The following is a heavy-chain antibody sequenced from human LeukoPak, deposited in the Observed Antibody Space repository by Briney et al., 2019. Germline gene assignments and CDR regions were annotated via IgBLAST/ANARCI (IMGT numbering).Heavy chain of an antibody. J-gene: IGHJ6*02. Sequence: KASETLSLTCTVSGGSISSYYWSWIRQPPGKGLEWIGYIYYSGSTSYNPSLKSRVTISVDTSKNQFSLKLSSVTAADTAVYYCARVRSSSYYYSMDVWGQGTTVTVSS. CDR3: ARVRSSSYYYSMDV. CDR2: IYYSGST. D-gene: IGHD6-6*01. CDR1: GGSISSYY. V-gene: IGHV4-59*01.